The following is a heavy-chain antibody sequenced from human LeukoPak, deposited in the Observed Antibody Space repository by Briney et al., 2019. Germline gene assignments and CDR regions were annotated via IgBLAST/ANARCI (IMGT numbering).Heavy chain of an antibody. Sequence: GGSLRLSCAASGFTFDDYGMIWVRQAPGKGLEWVSYITWNGVGTAYADSMKGRFTVSRDNVKNSLFLQMDSLRAEDTALYYCARSMTTVTTRFFDLWGRGTLVTVSS. D-gene: IGHD4-17*01. V-gene: IGHV3-20*04. CDR2: ITWNGVGT. CDR1: GFTFDDYG. CDR3: ARSMTTVTTRFFDL. J-gene: IGHJ2*01.